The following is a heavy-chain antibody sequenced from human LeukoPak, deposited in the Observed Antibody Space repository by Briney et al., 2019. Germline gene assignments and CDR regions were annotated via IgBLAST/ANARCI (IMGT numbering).Heavy chain of an antibody. V-gene: IGHV4-34*01. J-gene: IGHJ4*02. CDR2: INHSGST. Sequence: SETLSLTCAVYGGSFSGCYWSWIRQPPGKGLEWIGEINHSGSTNYNPSLKSRVTISVDTSKNQFSLKLSSVTAADTAVYYCATRATDDSEGYWGQGTLVTVSS. D-gene: IGHD5-12*01. CDR3: ATRATDDSEGY. CDR1: GGSFSGCY.